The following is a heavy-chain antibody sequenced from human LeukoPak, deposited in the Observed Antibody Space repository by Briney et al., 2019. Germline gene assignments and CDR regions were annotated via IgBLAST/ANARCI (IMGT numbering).Heavy chain of an antibody. J-gene: IGHJ6*02. CDR2: ISGSGGRT. D-gene: IGHD3-10*01. CDR3: AKGLWDYYGSGIMYYTMDV. Sequence: SGGSLRLSCAASGFTFSNYVMGWVRQAPGKGLEWVSTISGSGGRTYYADSVKGRFTISRDNSKNTLYLQVNNLRAEGTAVYYCAKGLWDYYGSGIMYYTMDVWGQGTTVTVSS. CDR1: GFTFSNYV. V-gene: IGHV3-23*01.